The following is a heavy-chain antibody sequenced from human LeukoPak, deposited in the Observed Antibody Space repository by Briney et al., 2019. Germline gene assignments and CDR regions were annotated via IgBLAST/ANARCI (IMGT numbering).Heavy chain of an antibody. V-gene: IGHV3-23*01. CDR2: ISNNGGYT. CDR3: AKRSYSYGSFDY. Sequence: GGSLRLSCAASGFTFSSSAMSWVRQAPGKGLEWVSAISNNGGYTYYADSVQGRFTISRDNSKSTLCLQMNSLRAEDTAVYYCAKRSYSYGSFDYWGQGTLVTVSS. CDR1: GFTFSSSA. J-gene: IGHJ4*02. D-gene: IGHD5-18*01.